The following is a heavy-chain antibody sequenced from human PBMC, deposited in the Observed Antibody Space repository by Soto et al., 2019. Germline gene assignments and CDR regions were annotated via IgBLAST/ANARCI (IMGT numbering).Heavy chain of an antibody. CDR2: IYWDDDK. CDR1: GFSLSTSGVG. J-gene: IGHJ4*02. CDR3: AHRVAWFGENCFDY. Sequence: QITLKESGPTLVKPTQPLTLTCTFSGFSLSTSGVGVGWIRQPPGKALEWLALIYWDDDKRYSPSLKSRLTITKDTSKNQVVLTVTNMDPVDTATYYCAHRVAWFGENCFDYWGQGTLVTVSS. D-gene: IGHD3-10*01. V-gene: IGHV2-5*02.